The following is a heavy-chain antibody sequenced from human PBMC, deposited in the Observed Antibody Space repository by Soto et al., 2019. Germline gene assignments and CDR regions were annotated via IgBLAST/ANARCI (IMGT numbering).Heavy chain of an antibody. CDR2: IDPSDSYT. V-gene: IGHV5-10-1*01. Sequence: GESLKISCKGSGYSSTSYWISWVRQMPGKGLEWMGRIDPSDSYTNYSPSFQGHVTISADKSISTAYLQWSSLKASDTAMYYCARLRYDSSGYYYSFDYWGQGTLVTVSS. J-gene: IGHJ4*02. CDR3: ARLRYDSSGYYYSFDY. CDR1: GYSSTSYW. D-gene: IGHD3-22*01.